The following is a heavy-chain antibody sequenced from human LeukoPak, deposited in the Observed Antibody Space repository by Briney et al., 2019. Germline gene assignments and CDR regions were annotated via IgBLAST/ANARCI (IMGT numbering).Heavy chain of an antibody. V-gene: IGHV3-23*01. Sequence: GSQRLSCASSEFTFSSYAMTWVRQPPGKGLEWVSGISSSGGTTYHADSVKGRFTISRDNSKNTLYLQMNSLRAEDTAVYYCVRKASYYDSSEDGYFDLWGRGTLVTVSS. CDR2: ISSSGGTT. CDR1: EFTFSSYA. D-gene: IGHD3-22*01. J-gene: IGHJ2*01. CDR3: VRKASYYDSSEDGYFDL.